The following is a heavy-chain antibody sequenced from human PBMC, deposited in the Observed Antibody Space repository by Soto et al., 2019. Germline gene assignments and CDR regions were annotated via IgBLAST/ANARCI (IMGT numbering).Heavy chain of an antibody. V-gene: IGHV1-69*06. D-gene: IGHD6-13*01. CDR1: GGTFSSYA. CDR2: IIPIFGTA. J-gene: IGHJ6*02. CDR3: ARSAXREGIALGIYYYYYGMDV. Sequence: GASVKVSCKASGGTFSSYAISWVRQAPGQGLEWMGGIIPIFGTANYAQKFQGRVTITADKSTSTAYMELSSLRSEDTAVYYCARSAXREGIALGIYYYYYGMDVWGQGTTVTV.